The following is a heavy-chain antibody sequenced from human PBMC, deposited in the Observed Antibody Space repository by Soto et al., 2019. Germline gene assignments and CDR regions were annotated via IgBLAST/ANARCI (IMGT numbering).Heavy chain of an antibody. CDR1: GGTFSSYA. J-gene: IGHJ2*01. CDR3: ASRRGGTIWYFDL. D-gene: IGHD2-15*01. Sequence: QVQLVPSGAAVKKPGASVKVSCKASGGTFSSYAISWVRQAPGQGLEWMGGIIPIFGTANYAQKFQGRVTITADESTSTAYMELSSLRSEDTAVYYCASRRGGTIWYFDLWGRGTLVTVSS. CDR2: IIPIFGTA. V-gene: IGHV1-69*12.